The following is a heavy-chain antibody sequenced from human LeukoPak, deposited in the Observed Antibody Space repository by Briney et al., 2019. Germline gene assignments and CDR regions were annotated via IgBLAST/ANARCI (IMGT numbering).Heavy chain of an antibody. Sequence: PGRSLRLSCAASGFAFDDYAMHWVRQAPGKGLEWVSGISWNSGSIGYADSVKGRFTISRDNAKNSLYLQMNSLRAEDTAVYYCARDMSVATLDDYWGQGTLVTVSS. J-gene: IGHJ4*02. V-gene: IGHV3-9*01. CDR2: ISWNSGSI. D-gene: IGHD5-12*01. CDR3: ARDMSVATLDDY. CDR1: GFAFDDYA.